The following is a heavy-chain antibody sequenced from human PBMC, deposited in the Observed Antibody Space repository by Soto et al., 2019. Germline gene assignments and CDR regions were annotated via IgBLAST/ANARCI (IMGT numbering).Heavy chain of an antibody. V-gene: IGHV1-18*04. CDR1: GYNFRSNG. J-gene: IGHJ4*02. CDR3: ASGAGQVNDFGGPFGD. Sequence: QVQLVQSGGEVRKPGASVKVSCKASGYNFRSNGISWVRQAPGQGLEWMAWISAYSGNTNYAQSIQGRVTVTRDTSTSTTYKELRSLRSGDTAVYYCASGAGQVNDFGGPFGDWGQGNPVTVSS. CDR2: ISAYSGNT. D-gene: IGHD4-17*01.